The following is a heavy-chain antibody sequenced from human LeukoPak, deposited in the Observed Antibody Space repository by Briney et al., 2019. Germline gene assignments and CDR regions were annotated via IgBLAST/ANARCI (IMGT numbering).Heavy chain of an antibody. D-gene: IGHD6-6*01. CDR3: AREYSSSSGRRAFDI. CDR2: IYYSGST. V-gene: IGHV4-59*08. J-gene: IGHJ3*02. Sequence: PSETLSLTCTVSGGSISGYYWSWIRQPPGKGLEWIGYIYYSGSTNYNPSLKSRLTISIATSENQFSLKLSSVTATDTAVYYCAREYSSSSGRRAFDIWGQGTMVTVSS. CDR1: GGSISGYY.